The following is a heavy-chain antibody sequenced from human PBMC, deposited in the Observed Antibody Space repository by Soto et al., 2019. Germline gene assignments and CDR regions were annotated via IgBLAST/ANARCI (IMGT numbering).Heavy chain of an antibody. D-gene: IGHD3-10*01. J-gene: IGHJ4*02. CDR1: GGSISSGGYY. CDR3: ARKSSGSYYAIDY. CDR2: IYYGGGA. V-gene: IGHV4-61*08. Sequence: PSETLSLTCAVSGGSISSGGYYWSWILQPPGKGLEWIGYIYYGGGANYNPSLKSRVTISLYTSKNQFSLKLSSVTAADTAVYYCARKSSGSYYAIDYWGQGTLVTVSS.